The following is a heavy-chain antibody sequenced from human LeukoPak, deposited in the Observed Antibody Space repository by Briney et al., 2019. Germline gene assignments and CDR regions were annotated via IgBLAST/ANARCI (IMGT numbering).Heavy chain of an antibody. V-gene: IGHV3-23*01. CDR3: AKDKRFPDDVFDI. CDR2: ISGSDGRT. Sequence: GGSLRLSCAASGFTFSTYAMSWVRQAPGKGLEWVSAISGSDGRTYYADFVKGRFTISRDNSKNTLYVQMNSLRAEDTAVYYCAKDKRFPDDVFDIWGQGTMVTVSS. D-gene: IGHD3-10*01. J-gene: IGHJ3*02. CDR1: GFTFSTYA.